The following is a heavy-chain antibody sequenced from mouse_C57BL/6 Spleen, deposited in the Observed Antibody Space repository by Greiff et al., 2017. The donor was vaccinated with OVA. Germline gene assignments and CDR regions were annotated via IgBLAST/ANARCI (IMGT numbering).Heavy chain of an antibody. J-gene: IGHJ2*01. CDR2: IYPGNSDT. D-gene: IGHD4-1*01. CDR1: GYTFTSYW. Sequence: VQLQQSGTVLARPGASVKMSCKTSGYTFTSYWMHWVKQRPGQGLEWIGAIYPGNSDTSYNEKFKGKATLTAVTSASTAYMELSSLTNEDSAVYYCTRYWDRYYFDYWGKGTTLTVSS. V-gene: IGHV1-5*01. CDR3: TRYWDRYYFDY.